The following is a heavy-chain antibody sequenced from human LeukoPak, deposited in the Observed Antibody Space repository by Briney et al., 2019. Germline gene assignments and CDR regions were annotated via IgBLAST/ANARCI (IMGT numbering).Heavy chain of an antibody. D-gene: IGHD2-15*01. CDR2: ISSSGRTI. CDR1: GFTFSSYE. Sequence: GGSLRLSCAASGFTFSSYEMNWVRQAPGKGLEWVSYISSSGRTIYYADSVKGRFTISRDNSKNTLFLQMNSLGAEDTAIYYCAKDVTSSLYCSGESCDATYFDSWGQGTLVTVSS. J-gene: IGHJ4*02. V-gene: IGHV3-48*03. CDR3: AKDVTSSLYCSGESCDATYFDS.